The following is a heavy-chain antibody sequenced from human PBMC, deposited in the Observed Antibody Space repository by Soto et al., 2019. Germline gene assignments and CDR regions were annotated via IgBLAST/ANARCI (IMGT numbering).Heavy chain of an antibody. V-gene: IGHV4-34*01. J-gene: IGHJ4*02. Sequence: SETLSLTCAVYGESFRDYSWSWIRQPPGKGLDWIGEINHSGSTNYNPSLKSRITISLDTSKNQFSLKLSSVTAADTAVYYCARGGGGYDYVWGSYRPFDFRGQGTLVTVSS. CDR1: GESFRDYS. CDR2: INHSGST. D-gene: IGHD3-16*02. CDR3: ARGGGGYDYVWGSYRPFDF.